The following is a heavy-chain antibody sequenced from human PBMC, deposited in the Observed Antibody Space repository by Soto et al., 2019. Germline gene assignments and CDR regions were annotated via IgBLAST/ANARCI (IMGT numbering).Heavy chain of an antibody. V-gene: IGHV4-59*01. Sequence: QVQLQESGPGLVKPSETLSLTCAVSGDTSTSYYWGWIRQPPGKGLQWIGYIHNSGTTSYNPSLNSRVTISLDMSKKQFSLKLSSVTSADTAVYYCARDYYDSVGYTWFDPWGQGILVTVSS. J-gene: IGHJ5*02. D-gene: IGHD3-22*01. CDR2: IHNSGTT. CDR1: GDTSTSYY. CDR3: ARDYYDSVGYTWFDP.